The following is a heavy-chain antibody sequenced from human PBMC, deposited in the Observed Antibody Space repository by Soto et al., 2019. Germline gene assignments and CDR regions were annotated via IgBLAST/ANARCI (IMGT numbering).Heavy chain of an antibody. V-gene: IGHV4-59*01. CDR2: ISYSGST. Sequence: QVQLQESGPGLVKPSETLSLTCTVSSDSISSYHWSWIRQPPGKRLEWIGYISYSGSTDYNPSLKSRVTISGDTSKNQFSLKVSSVTAADTAVYYCARGTSWQLPFDYRGQGTLVTVSS. D-gene: IGHD6-13*01. CDR1: SDSISSYH. CDR3: ARGTSWQLPFDY. J-gene: IGHJ4*02.